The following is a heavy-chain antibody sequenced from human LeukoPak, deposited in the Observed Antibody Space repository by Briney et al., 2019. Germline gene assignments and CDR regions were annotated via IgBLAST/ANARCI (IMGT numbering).Heavy chain of an antibody. D-gene: IGHD2-2*01. J-gene: IGHJ4*02. CDR1: GFTFNIHA. V-gene: IGHV3-23*01. CDR3: AKGRFQYQLLGDVDY. Sequence: GGSLRLSCAASGFTFNIHAMDWVRQAPGKGLEWVSSISGIGISIYYADSVKGRFTISRDNSKNTLYLQMNSLRAEDTAVYYCAKGRFQYQLLGDVDYWGQGTLVTVSS. CDR2: ISGIGISI.